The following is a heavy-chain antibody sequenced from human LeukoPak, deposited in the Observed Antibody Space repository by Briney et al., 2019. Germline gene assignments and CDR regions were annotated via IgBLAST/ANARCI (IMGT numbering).Heavy chain of an antibody. CDR1: GFTFTNYA. J-gene: IGHJ6*03. V-gene: IGHV3-21*04. D-gene: IGHD5-18*01. Sequence: GGSLRLSCAASGFTFTNYAMSWVRQAPGKGLEWVSFISSSSSYIYYADSMKGRFTISRDNSKNSLYLQMNSLRTEDTDVYYCARDQWLQSAYYMDVWGKGTTVTVSS. CDR3: ARDQWLQSAYYMDV. CDR2: ISSSSSYI.